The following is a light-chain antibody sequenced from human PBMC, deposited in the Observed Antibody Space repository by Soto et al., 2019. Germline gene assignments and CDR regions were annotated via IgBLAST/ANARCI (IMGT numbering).Light chain of an antibody. CDR2: DAS. J-gene: IGKJ1*01. V-gene: IGKV1-5*01. Sequence: DIQMTQSPSTLSASVGDRVTITFRASQSISTYLNWYQKKPGKAPNLLIYDASRLQSGVPPRFSGSASGTEFTLTISSLQPDDFATYYCQQYNSYSTFGQGTKVDIK. CDR1: QSISTY. CDR3: QQYNSYST.